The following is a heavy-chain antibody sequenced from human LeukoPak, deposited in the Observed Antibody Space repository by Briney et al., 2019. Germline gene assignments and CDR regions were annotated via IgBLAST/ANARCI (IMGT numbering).Heavy chain of an antibody. D-gene: IGHD2-2*01. CDR3: ARDRGLGRKNIVVVPAEYNWFDP. CDR1: GYTFTSYG. CDR2: IIPIFGTA. V-gene: IGHV1-69*13. Sequence: SVKVSCKASGYTFTSYGISWVRQAPGQGLEWMGGIIPIFGTANYAQKFQGRVTITADESTSTAYMELSSLRSEDTAVYYCARDRGLGRKNIVVVPAEYNWFDPWGQGTLVTVSS. J-gene: IGHJ5*02.